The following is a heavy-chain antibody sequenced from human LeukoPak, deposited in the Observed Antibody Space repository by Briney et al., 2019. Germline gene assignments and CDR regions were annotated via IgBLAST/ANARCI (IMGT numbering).Heavy chain of an antibody. CDR1: GYTFTSYY. D-gene: IGHD3-3*01. V-gene: IGHV1-46*01. CDR2: INPSGGST. Sequence: ASVKVSCKASGYTFTSYYMHWVRQAPGQGLEWMGIINPSGGSTSYAQKFQGRVTMTRDTSTSTVYMELSSLRSEDTAVYYCARDLTQSYYDFWSGYPRAYGMDFWGQGTTVTVSS. J-gene: IGHJ6*02. CDR3: ARDLTQSYYDFWSGYPRAYGMDF.